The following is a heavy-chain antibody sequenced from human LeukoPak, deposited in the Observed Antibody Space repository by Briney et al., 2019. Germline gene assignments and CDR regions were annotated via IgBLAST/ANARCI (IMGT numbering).Heavy chain of an antibody. CDR1: GGSISSGGYY. CDR2: IYYSGST. V-gene: IGHV4-31*03. CDR3: ARVRGYSGYAYLDY. J-gene: IGHJ4*02. D-gene: IGHD5-12*01. Sequence: SQTLSLTCSVSGGSISSGGYYWSWIRQHPGKGLEWIGYIYYSGSTYYNPSLKSRVTISVDTSKNQFSLKLSSVTAADTAVYYCARVRGYSGYAYLDYWGQGTLVTVSS.